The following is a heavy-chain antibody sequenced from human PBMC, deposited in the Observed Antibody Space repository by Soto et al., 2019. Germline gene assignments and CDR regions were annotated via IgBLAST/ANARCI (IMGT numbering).Heavy chain of an antibody. V-gene: IGHV4-34*01. J-gene: IGHJ2*01. D-gene: IGHD3-9*01. CDR3: ARESHDILTGPPWVWYFDL. CDR2: INDRGSI. Sequence: QVQLQQWGAGPLRPLETLSLTCGVSGGSFSGYYWAWIRQSPGKGLEWIGEINDRGSINYNPSLKSRVSNSVDTSKNHYSLHLRSVTAADTAVYYCARESHDILTGPPWVWYFDLWGRGTLVTVSS. CDR1: GGSFSGYY.